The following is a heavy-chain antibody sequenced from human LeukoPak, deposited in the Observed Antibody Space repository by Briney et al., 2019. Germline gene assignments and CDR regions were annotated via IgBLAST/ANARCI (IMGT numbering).Heavy chain of an antibody. J-gene: IGHJ6*03. Sequence: GGSLRLSCAASGFTLSSNYISWVRQAPGKGLEWGSVIYSGGSTYYVDCVKGRITISRGNSKNTLYLQMNSLRAGDAAVYYCARGGSGSPVYYYMVVWGKGATVTLSS. CDR3: ARGGSGSPVYYYMVV. CDR1: GFTLSSNY. CDR2: IYSGGST. V-gene: IGHV3-53*01. D-gene: IGHD3-10*01.